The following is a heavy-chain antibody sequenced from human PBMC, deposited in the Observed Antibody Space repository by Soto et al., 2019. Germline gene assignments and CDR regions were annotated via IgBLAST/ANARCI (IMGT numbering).Heavy chain of an antibody. CDR1: GYTFTNYG. Sequence: QVQLVQSGAEVKKPGASVRVSCKASGYTFTNYGISWVRQAPGQGLEWMGWVGPYNGNPDHAQNFQGRVTMTTDTSTNTAYMELGSLRSDDTALYYCARCYCSLGSCYTCWHFDLWGRGTLVTVSS. J-gene: IGHJ2*01. CDR2: VGPYNGNP. CDR3: ARCYCSLGSCYTCWHFDL. D-gene: IGHD2-15*01. V-gene: IGHV1-18*04.